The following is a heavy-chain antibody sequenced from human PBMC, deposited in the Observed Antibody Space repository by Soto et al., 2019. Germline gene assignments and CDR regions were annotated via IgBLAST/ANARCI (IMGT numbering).Heavy chain of an antibody. J-gene: IGHJ4*02. CDR1: GGTFSSYA. D-gene: IGHD5-18*01. CDR3: AREYSYGYTNYYFDY. Sequence: SLKVSCKASGGTFSSYAISWVRQAPGQGLEWMGGIIPIFGTANYAQKFQGRVTITADKSTSTAYMELSSLRSEDTAVYYCAREYSYGYTNYYFDYWGQGTLVTAPQ. CDR2: IIPIFGTA. V-gene: IGHV1-69*06.